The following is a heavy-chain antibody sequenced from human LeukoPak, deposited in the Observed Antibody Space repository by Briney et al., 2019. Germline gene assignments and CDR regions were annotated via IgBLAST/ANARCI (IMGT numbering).Heavy chain of an antibody. D-gene: IGHD6-19*01. V-gene: IGHV3-13*01. CDR3: ARAVAGTDEIDS. Sequence: GGSLRLSCAGSGFSFSTYDMLWVRQAPGKGLEWVLAIGSGGDTYYTDSVKGRFTISRESAKNSFYLQMNSLNAGDTAVYFCARAVAGTDEIDSWGQGTLVTVS. CDR2: IGSGGDT. CDR1: GFSFSTYD. J-gene: IGHJ4*02.